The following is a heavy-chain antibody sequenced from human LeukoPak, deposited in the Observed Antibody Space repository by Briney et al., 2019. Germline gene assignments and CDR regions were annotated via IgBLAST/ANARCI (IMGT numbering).Heavy chain of an antibody. CDR2: IYSGGST. Sequence: GGSLRLSCAASGFTVSSNYMSWVRQAPGKGLEWVSVIYSGGSTYYADSVKGRFTISRHNSKNTLYPQMNSLRAEDTAVYYCARVDSGSYSTWGQGTLVTVSS. CDR3: ARVDSGSYST. J-gene: IGHJ4*02. V-gene: IGHV3-53*04. D-gene: IGHD1-26*01. CDR1: GFTVSSNY.